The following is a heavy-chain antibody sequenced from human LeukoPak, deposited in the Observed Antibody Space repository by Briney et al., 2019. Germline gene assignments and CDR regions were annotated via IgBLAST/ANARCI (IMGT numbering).Heavy chain of an antibody. Sequence: PGGSLRLSCAASGFTFTKYWMTWVRQAPGKGLEWVSYISSSGSTIYYADSVKGRFTISRDNAKNSLYLQMNSLRAEDTAVYYCARDRRVVVTIRFDYWGQGTLVTVSS. D-gene: IGHD3-22*01. V-gene: IGHV3-48*03. CDR2: ISSSGSTI. CDR1: GFTFTKYW. CDR3: ARDRRVVVTIRFDY. J-gene: IGHJ4*02.